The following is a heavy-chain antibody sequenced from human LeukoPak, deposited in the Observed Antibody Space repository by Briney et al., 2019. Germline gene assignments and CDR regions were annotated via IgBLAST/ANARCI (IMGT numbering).Heavy chain of an antibody. V-gene: IGHV1-18*01. J-gene: IGHJ6*02. CDR3: AREGIWFGETHGMDV. CDR1: GYTFTSYG. CDR2: ITPYNGNT. D-gene: IGHD3-10*01. Sequence: ASVKVSCKASGYTFTSYGISWGRQAPGQGGEGRGGITPYNGNTNYAQKLQGRFTLPTDTSTSTAYIELSSLSSDDTAVYYCAREGIWFGETHGMDVWGQGTTVTVSS.